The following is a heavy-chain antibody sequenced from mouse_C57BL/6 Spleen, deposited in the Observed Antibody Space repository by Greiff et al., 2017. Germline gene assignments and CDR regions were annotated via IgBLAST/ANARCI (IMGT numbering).Heavy chain of an antibody. CDR3: ARSRTAQAPYYYAMDY. CDR1: GYSFTDYN. Sequence: VQLKESGPELVKPGASVKISCKASGYSFTDYNMNWVKQSNGKSLEWIGVINPNYGTTSYNQKFKGKATLTVDQSSSTAYMQLNSLTSEDSAVYYCARSRTAQAPYYYAMDYWGQGTSVTVSS. J-gene: IGHJ4*01. CDR2: INPNYGTT. V-gene: IGHV1-39*01. D-gene: IGHD3-2*02.